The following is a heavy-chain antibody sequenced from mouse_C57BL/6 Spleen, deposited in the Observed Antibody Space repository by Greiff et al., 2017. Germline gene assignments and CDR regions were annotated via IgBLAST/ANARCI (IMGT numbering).Heavy chain of an antibody. CDR2: IWGVGST. CDR1: GFSLTSYG. CDR3: AREIYYDYDGDYAMDY. D-gene: IGHD2-4*01. J-gene: IGHJ4*01. Sequence: VQLKESGPGLVAPSQSLSITCTVSGFSLTSYGVDWVRQSPGKGLEWLGVIWGVGSTNYNSALKSRLSISKDNSKSQVFLKMNSLQTDDTAMYYCAREIYYDYDGDYAMDYWGQGTSVTVSS. V-gene: IGHV2-6*01.